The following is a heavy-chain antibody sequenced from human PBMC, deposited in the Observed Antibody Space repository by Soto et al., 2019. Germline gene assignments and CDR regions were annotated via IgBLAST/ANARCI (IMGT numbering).Heavy chain of an antibody. Sequence: GLERKIEWMGWITPFNGNTNYAQKFQDRVTITRDRSMSTAYMELSSLRSEDTAMYYCATERPYYYYSSGPFAAFDIWGQGKMVPVSS. J-gene: IGHJ3*02. CDR2: ITPFNGNT. D-gene: IGHD3-22*01. V-gene: IGHV1-45*02. CDR3: ATERPYYYYSSGPFAAFDI.